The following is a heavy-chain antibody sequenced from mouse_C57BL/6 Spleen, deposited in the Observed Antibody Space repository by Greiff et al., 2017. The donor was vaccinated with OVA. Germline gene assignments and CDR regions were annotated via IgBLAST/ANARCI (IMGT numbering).Heavy chain of an antibody. J-gene: IGHJ3*01. CDR2: IYPGDGDT. D-gene: IGHD2-4*01. Sequence: QVQLQQSGPELVKPGASVKISCKASGYAFSSSWMNWVKQRPGKGLEWIGRIYPGDGDTNYNGKFKGKATLTADKSSSTAYMQLSSLTSEDSAVYFCAREGVYYDYAWFAYWGQGTLVTVSA. CDR3: AREGVYYDYAWFAY. CDR1: GYAFSSSW. V-gene: IGHV1-82*01.